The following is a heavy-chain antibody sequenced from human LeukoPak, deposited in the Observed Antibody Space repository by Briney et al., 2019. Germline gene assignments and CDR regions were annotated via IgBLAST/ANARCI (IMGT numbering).Heavy chain of an antibody. V-gene: IGHV4-59*01. J-gene: IGHJ4*02. CDR3: ASGPESYYFDY. CDR2: VYYSGNT. Sequence: SETLSLTCSVSGGSISTYYYSWTRQPPGKELEWIGYVYYSGNTNYNPSLKSRVTISLDTSKNHLSLKMTSVTVADTAMYYCASGPESYYFDYWGQGALVTVSS. CDR1: GGSISTYY.